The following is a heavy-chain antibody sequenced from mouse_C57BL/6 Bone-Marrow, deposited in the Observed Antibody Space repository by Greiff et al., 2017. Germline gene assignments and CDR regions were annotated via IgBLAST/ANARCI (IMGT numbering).Heavy chain of an antibody. J-gene: IGHJ1*03. V-gene: IGHV1-69*01. Sequence: VQLQQPGAELVMPGASVKLSCKASGYTFTSYWMHWVKQRPGQGLEWIGEIDPSDSYTNYNQKFKGKSTLTVDKSSSTAYMQLSSLTSEDSAVYGCARTGRPWYFDVWGTGTTVTVSS. D-gene: IGHD1-2*01. CDR2: IDPSDSYT. CDR1: GYTFTSYW. CDR3: ARTGRPWYFDV.